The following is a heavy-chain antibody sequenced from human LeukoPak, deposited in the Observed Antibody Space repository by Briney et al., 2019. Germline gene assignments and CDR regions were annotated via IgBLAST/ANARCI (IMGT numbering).Heavy chain of an antibody. CDR2: ISSISTPI. D-gene: IGHD1-14*01. Sequence: GGSVRLSCAASGFAFSSYSMNWVRQAPGKGLEWVSYISSISTPIYYADSVKGRFTTSRDNAKNSLYLQMNSLRAEDTAVYYCARESITGARDFDYWGQGTLVTVSS. CDR1: GFAFSSYS. V-gene: IGHV3-48*01. J-gene: IGHJ4*02. CDR3: ARESITGARDFDY.